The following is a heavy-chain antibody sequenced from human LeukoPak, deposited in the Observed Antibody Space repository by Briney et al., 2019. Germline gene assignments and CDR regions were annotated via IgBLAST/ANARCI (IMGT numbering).Heavy chain of an antibody. J-gene: IGHJ4*02. Sequence: SETLSLTCAVSGGSISSGGYSWRWIRQPPGTGLEWIGYIYHSGGTYYNPSLKSRVTISVDRSKNQFSLKLSSVTAADTAVYYCAGGSRNFDYWGQGTLVTVSS. CDR1: GGSISSGGYS. CDR2: IYHSGGT. V-gene: IGHV4-30-2*01. CDR3: AGGSRNFDY.